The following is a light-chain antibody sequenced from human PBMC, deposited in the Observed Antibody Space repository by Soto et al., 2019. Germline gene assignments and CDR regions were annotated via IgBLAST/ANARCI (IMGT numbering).Light chain of an antibody. J-gene: IGKJ1*01. CDR3: QQSDSWPRT. V-gene: IGKV3-15*01. Sequence: EIVMTQSRATLSVSPGEIATLSCRAIQIVSIYLAWYQQKPGQAPRLLIYGASTRATGIPARFSGSGSGTEFTLTIRTLQSEDFAVYYCQQSDSWPRTFGQGTKVDIK. CDR2: GAS. CDR1: QIVSIY.